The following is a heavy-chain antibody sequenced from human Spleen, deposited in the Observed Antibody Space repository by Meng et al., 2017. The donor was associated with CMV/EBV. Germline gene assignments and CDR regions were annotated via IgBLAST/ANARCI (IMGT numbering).Heavy chain of an antibody. Sequence: GESLKISCAASGFTVSTNYMSWVRQAPGKGLEWVSIIYIGGGTYSADSVKGRFTISRDNSKNTVYLQMNSLRAEYTAVYYCARENAYGCDIWGQGTMVTVSS. D-gene: IGHD3-16*01. J-gene: IGHJ3*02. V-gene: IGHV3-53*01. CDR2: IYIGGGT. CDR3: ARENAYGCDI. CDR1: GFTVSTNY.